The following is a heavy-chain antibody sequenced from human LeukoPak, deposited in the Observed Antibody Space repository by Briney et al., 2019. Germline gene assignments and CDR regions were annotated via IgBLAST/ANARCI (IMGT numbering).Heavy chain of an antibody. D-gene: IGHD1-26*01. CDR2: IEVGGAIT. Sequence: GGSLRLSCAASGFTFSSYAMTWVRRAPGKGLEWVSTIEVGGAITHYAASVKGRFTISRDTSKKILYLQMDSLRPEDTAVYYCAKPLGGSYLFDRWGQGTLVTVSS. J-gene: IGHJ4*02. V-gene: IGHV3-23*01. CDR1: GFTFSSYA. CDR3: AKPLGGSYLFDR.